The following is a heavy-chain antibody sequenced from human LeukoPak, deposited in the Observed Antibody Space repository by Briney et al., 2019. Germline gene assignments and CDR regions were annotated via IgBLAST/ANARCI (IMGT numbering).Heavy chain of an antibody. CDR3: AREDNLMDFWSGYSDY. CDR2: ISTYNGHT. D-gene: IGHD3-3*01. Sequence: ASVKVSCKASGYTFTSYAISWVRQAPGQGLEWMGWISTYNGHTNCAQKLQGRVTMTTDTSTSTACMELRSLRCDDTAVYYCAREDNLMDFWSGYSDYWGQGTLVTVSS. J-gene: IGHJ4*02. CDR1: GYTFTSYA. V-gene: IGHV1-18*01.